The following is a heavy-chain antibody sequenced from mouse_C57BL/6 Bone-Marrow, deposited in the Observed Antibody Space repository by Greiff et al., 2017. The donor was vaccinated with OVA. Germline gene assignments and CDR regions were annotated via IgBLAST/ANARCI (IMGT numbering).Heavy chain of an antibody. V-gene: IGHV1-54*01. CDR1: GYAFTNYL. CDR2: INPGSGGT. CDR3: ARWGVYYFDY. Sequence: VQRVESGAELVRPGTSVKVSCKASGYAFTNYLIEWVKQRPGQGLEWIGVINPGSGGTNYNEKFKGKATLTADKSSSTAYMQLSSLTSEDSAVYFCARWGVYYFDYWGQGTTLTVSS. J-gene: IGHJ2*01.